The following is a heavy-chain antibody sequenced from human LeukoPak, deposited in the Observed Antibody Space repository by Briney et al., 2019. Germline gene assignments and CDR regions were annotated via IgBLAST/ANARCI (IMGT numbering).Heavy chain of an antibody. D-gene: IGHD3-10*01. V-gene: IGHV1-2*02. J-gene: IGHJ4*02. CDR3: ASRARDSGNYPGDFDY. Sequence: ASVKVSCKASGYTFTDYFMHWVRQAPGQGLEWMGWINPNSGGTIYAQKFQGRVTVTGDTSISTAFLELSRLRSDDTAVYYCASRARDSGNYPGDFDYWGQGTLVTVSS. CDR2: INPNSGGT. CDR1: GYTFTDYF.